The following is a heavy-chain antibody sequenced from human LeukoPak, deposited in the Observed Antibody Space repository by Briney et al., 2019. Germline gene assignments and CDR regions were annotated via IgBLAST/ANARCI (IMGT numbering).Heavy chain of an antibody. J-gene: IGHJ3*02. CDR2: ISDSGGST. CDR3: ARGSGMAGAAVVPLLTRGAFDI. V-gene: IGHV3-23*01. Sequence: SGGSLRLSCAASGFTFSSFAMSWVRQAPGKGLEWVSAISDSGGSTFYADSVKGRFTISRDNSKNTLYLQMNSLRAEDTAVYYCARGSGMAGAAVVPLLTRGAFDIWGQGTMVTVSS. CDR1: GFTFSSFA. D-gene: IGHD2-2*01.